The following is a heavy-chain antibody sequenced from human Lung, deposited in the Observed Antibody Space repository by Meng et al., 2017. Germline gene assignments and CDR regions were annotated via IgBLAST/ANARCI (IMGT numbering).Heavy chain of an antibody. D-gene: IGHD6-19*01. CDR3: VRRTYSSGWYFDY. Sequence: QLPPWGAGLLKPSETLSLTCAVYGGSFSGYYWSWIRQPPGKGLEWIGEIIDSGSTNYNPSLKSRVTISVDTSKNQFSLRVTSVTAADRAVYYCVRRTYSSGWYFDYWGQGTLVTVSS. V-gene: IGHV4-34*02. CDR2: IIDSGST. CDR1: GGSFSGYY. J-gene: IGHJ4*02.